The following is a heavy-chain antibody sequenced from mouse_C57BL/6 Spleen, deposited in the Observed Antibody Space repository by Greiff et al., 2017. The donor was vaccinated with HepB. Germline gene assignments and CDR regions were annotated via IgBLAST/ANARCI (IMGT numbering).Heavy chain of an antibody. CDR1: GYTFTDYN. J-gene: IGHJ3*01. CDR3: ASQLTGTFAY. Sequence: LVEPGASVKIPCKASGYTFTDYNMDWVKQSHGKSLEWIGDINPNNGGTIYNQKFKGKATLTVDKSSSTAYMELRTLTSEDTAVYYCASQLTGTFAYWGQGTLVTVSA. CDR2: INPNNGGT. D-gene: IGHD4-1*01. V-gene: IGHV1-18*01.